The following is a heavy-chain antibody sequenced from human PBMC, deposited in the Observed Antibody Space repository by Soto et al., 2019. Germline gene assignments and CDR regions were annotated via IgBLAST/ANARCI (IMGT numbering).Heavy chain of an antibody. D-gene: IGHD3-3*01. CDR1: GFSFTKSW. J-gene: IGHJ4*02. CDR2: IKNKTDGGTR. Sequence: GGSLRLSCEASGFSFTKSWMSWVRLTPGKGLEWVGRIKNKTDGGTRDYPASVRGRFTISRDDSINTLYLQMNNLKMEDTAVYYCITDPYYDFWSGYHFNYWGQGTLVTVSS. V-gene: IGHV3-15*01. CDR3: ITDPYYDFWSGYHFNY.